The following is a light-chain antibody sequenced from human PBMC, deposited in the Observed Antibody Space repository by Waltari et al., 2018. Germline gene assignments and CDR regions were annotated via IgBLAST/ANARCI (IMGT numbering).Light chain of an antibody. Sequence: EIVLTQSPGTLSLSPGERATLSCRASQSVSSSYLAWYQQKPGQAPRLLIYDASGRATGIPDRFSGSGSGTDFTLTISRLEPEDFAVYYCQQFGSSPPVFSFGPGTKVDIK. J-gene: IGKJ3*01. V-gene: IGKV3-20*01. CDR1: QSVSSSY. CDR2: DAS. CDR3: QQFGSSPPVFS.